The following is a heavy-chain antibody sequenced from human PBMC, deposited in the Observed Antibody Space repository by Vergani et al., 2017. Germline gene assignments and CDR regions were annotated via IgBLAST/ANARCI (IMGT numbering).Heavy chain of an antibody. D-gene: IGHD4-17*01. CDR3: ARLPYGYYFDY. Sequence: QVQLQQWGAGLLKPSEALSLTCTVSGGSISSYYWSWIRQPPGKGLEWIGYIYYSGSTNYNPSLKSRVTISVDTSKNQFSLKLSSVTAADTAVYYCARLPYGYYFDYWGQGTLVTVSS. V-gene: IGHV4-59*01. J-gene: IGHJ4*02. CDR1: GGSISSYY. CDR2: IYYSGST.